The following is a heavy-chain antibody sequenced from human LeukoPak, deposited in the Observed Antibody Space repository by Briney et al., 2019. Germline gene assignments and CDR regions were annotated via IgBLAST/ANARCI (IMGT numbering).Heavy chain of an antibody. CDR2: INPNSGGT. V-gene: IGHV1-2*02. J-gene: IGHJ4*02. CDR1: GYTFTGYY. CDR3: ARGSREGDYSFDY. Sequence: ASVKVSCKASGYTFTGYYMHWVRQAPGQGLEWMGWINPNSGGTNYAQKFQGRVTMTRDTSISTAYVELSRLRSDDTAVYYCARGSREGDYSFDYWAREPWSPSPQ. D-gene: IGHD4-17*01.